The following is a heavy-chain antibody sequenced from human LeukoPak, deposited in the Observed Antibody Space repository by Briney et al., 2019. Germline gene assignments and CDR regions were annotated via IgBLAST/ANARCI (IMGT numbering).Heavy chain of an antibody. D-gene: IGHD3-10*01. Sequence: SVKVSCKASVFTFTSSAMQWVRQARGQRLEWIGWIVVGSGNTNYAQKFQERVTITRDMSTSTAYMELSSLRSEDTAVYYCAKDIRFGEGVAFDIWGQGTMVTVSS. CDR1: VFTFTSSA. CDR3: AKDIRFGEGVAFDI. V-gene: IGHV1-58*02. CDR2: IVVGSGNT. J-gene: IGHJ3*02.